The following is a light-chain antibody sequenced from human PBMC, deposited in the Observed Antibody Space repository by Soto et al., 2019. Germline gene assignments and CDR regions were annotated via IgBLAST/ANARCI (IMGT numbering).Light chain of an antibody. CDR2: VAS. CDR3: QQSYSTPLT. Sequence: DLQMTQSPSSLSASVGDRVTITCRASQNINNYVNWYQQKPGKAPQLLIHVASNLQSGVPSRFSGRGSGTEFPLTISSLQPEDSASYHCQQSYSTPLTFGGGTKVEI. J-gene: IGKJ4*01. CDR1: QNINNY. V-gene: IGKV1-39*01.